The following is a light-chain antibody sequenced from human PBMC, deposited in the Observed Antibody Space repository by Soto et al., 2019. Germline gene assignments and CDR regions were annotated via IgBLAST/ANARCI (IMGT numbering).Light chain of an antibody. Sequence: QSALTQPRSVSGSPGQSVTISCTVTSSDVGGYNYVSWYQQHPGKAPKLMIYDVSKRPSGVPDRFSGSKSGNTASLTISGLQAEDEADYYCCSYAGSSYVFGTGTKLTVL. CDR3: CSYAGSSYV. CDR1: SSDVGGYNY. J-gene: IGLJ1*01. V-gene: IGLV2-11*01. CDR2: DVS.